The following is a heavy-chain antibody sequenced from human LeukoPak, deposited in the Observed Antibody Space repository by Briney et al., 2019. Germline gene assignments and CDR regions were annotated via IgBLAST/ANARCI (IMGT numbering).Heavy chain of an antibody. CDR2: INHSGST. CDR3: ARDDQSYFDY. Sequence: SETLSLTCTVSGGSISSGGYYWSWIRQPPGKGLEWIGEINHSGSTNYNPSLKSRVTISVDTSKNQFSLKLSSVTAADTAVYYCARDDQSYFDYWGQGTLVTVSS. CDR1: GGSISSGGYY. V-gene: IGHV4-39*07. J-gene: IGHJ4*02. D-gene: IGHD2-2*01.